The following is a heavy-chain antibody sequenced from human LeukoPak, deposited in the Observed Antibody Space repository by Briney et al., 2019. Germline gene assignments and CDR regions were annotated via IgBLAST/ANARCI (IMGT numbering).Heavy chain of an antibody. D-gene: IGHD6-19*01. Sequence: PGGSLRLSCAASGFTFSNYGMHWVRQAPGKGLEWVVVISHDGSNNNYADSVKGRFTISRDNSKNTLYLQMNSLRAEDTAVYYCAKTVAGSFYFDYWGQGTLVTVSS. CDR2: ISHDGSNN. CDR3: AKTVAGSFYFDY. V-gene: IGHV3-30*18. CDR1: GFTFSNYG. J-gene: IGHJ4*02.